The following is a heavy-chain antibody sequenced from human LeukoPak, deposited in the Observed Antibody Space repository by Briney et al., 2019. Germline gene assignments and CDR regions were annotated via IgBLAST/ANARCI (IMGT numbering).Heavy chain of an antibody. CDR2: TRNKANSYTT. D-gene: IGHD4-23*01. CDR1: GFTFSDHY. J-gene: IGHJ4*02. Sequence: GGSLRLSCAASGFTFSDHYMDWVRQAPGKGLEWVGRTRNKANSYTTEYAASVKGRFTISRDDSKNSLYLQMKSLRAEDTAVYYCARDLRYGGNSRPVLAWDYWGQGTLVTVSS. V-gene: IGHV3-72*01. CDR3: ARDLRYGGNSRPVLAWDY.